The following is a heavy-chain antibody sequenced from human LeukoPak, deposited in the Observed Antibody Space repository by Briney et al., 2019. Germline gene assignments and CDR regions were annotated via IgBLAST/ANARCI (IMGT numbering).Heavy chain of an antibody. V-gene: IGHV4-34*01. J-gene: IGHJ3*01. CDR2: MNHIGSA. Sequence: NPSETLSLTCAAYGGSFSDYYWNWIRQPPGKGLEWIGEMNHIGSAKYNPSLKSRVTISVDTSKIQFSLKLTSVTAADTAVYYCASIHQLRGTDVFDLWGQGAMVTVSS. CDR3: ASIHQLRGTDVFDL. D-gene: IGHD1-1*01. CDR1: GGSFSDYY.